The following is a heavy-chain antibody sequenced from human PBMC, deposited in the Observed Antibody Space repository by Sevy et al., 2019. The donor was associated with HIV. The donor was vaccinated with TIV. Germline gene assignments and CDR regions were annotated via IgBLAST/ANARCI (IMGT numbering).Heavy chain of an antibody. J-gene: IGHJ4*02. Sequence: SETLSLTCSVSGGSISSYFWTWVRQSPGKGLEWIGNIYFTGNTDYSPSLKSRVTLSLDTSKRQLFLTMKSVTAADTAIYFCARDSTTRPRVLDYWGQGTLVTVSS. CDR1: GGSISSYF. D-gene: IGHD1-1*01. CDR3: ARDSTTRPRVLDY. CDR2: IYFTGNT. V-gene: IGHV4-59*01.